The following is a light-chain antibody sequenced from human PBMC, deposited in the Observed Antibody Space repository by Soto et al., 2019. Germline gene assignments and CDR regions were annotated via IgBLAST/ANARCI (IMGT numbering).Light chain of an antibody. Sequence: DIQMTQSPSSLSASVGARVTITCRASQSISSYLNWYQQKPGKAPTLLIHAASSLESGVPSRFSGSGSGTDFTLTISSLQPEDFATYYCQQSYSTPWTFGQGTKVEIK. CDR2: AAS. CDR1: QSISSY. CDR3: QQSYSTPWT. J-gene: IGKJ1*01. V-gene: IGKV1-39*01.